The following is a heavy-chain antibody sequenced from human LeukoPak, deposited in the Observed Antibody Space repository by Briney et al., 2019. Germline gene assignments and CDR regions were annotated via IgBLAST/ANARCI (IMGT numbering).Heavy chain of an antibody. D-gene: IGHD2-21*02. Sequence: ASVKVSCKASGYTFTSYDINWVRQATGQGLEWMGWMNPNSGNTGYAQKFQGRVTMTRNTSISTAYIELSGLTSDDTAIYYCARPTYCGSNCYFNFDYWGQGTLVTVSS. V-gene: IGHV1-8*01. CDR3: ARPTYCGSNCYFNFDY. CDR1: GYTFTSYD. CDR2: MNPNSGNT. J-gene: IGHJ4*02.